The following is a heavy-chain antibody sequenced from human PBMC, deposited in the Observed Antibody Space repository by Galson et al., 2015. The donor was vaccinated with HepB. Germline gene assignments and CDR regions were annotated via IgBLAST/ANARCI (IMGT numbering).Heavy chain of an antibody. J-gene: IGHJ4*02. CDR2: IRSKAYGGTT. CDR3: TRALYDYVWGSYRPFDY. CDR1: GFTFGDYA. Sequence: SLRLSCAASGFTFGDYAMSWVRQAPGKGLEWVGFIRSKAYGGTTEYAASVKGRFTISRDDSKSIAYLQMNSLKTEDTAVYYCTRALYDYVWGSYRPFDYWGQGTLVTVSS. V-gene: IGHV3-49*04. D-gene: IGHD3-16*02.